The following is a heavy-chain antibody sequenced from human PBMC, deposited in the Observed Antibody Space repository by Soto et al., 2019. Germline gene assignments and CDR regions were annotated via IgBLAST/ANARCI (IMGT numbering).Heavy chain of an antibody. Sequence: PSETLSLTCTVYGGSIGSGDYYWGWFRQPPGKGLEWIAYIYYSGTTYYNPSLKSRVTISVDTSKSQFSLRLSSVTAADTAVYYGARVGGRPTAYFYAMDIWGQGTTVTVS. J-gene: IGHJ6*02. V-gene: IGHV4-30-4*01. CDR3: ARVGGRPTAYFYAMDI. D-gene: IGHD2-15*01. CDR1: GGSIGSGDYY. CDR2: IYYSGTT.